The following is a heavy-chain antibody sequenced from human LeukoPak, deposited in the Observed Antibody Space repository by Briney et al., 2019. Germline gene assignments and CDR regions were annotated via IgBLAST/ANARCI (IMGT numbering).Heavy chain of an antibody. J-gene: IGHJ4*02. Sequence: PGGSLRLSCAASGFTFSSYAMRWVRQAPGKGLEWVAVISYDGSNKYYADSVKGRFTISRDNSKNALYLQMNSLRAEDTAVYYCARDGIDSGSHPTVDYWGQGTLVTVSS. D-gene: IGHD1-26*01. V-gene: IGHV3-30-3*01. CDR1: GFTFSSYA. CDR3: ARDGIDSGSHPTVDY. CDR2: ISYDGSNK.